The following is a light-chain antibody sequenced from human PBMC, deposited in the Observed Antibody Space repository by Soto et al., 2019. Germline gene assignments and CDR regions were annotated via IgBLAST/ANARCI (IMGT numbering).Light chain of an antibody. V-gene: IGKV1-39*01. CDR2: AAT. CDR1: QSISNY. CDR3: QQSFTSPRT. J-gene: IGKJ2*01. Sequence: DIQMTQSPSSLSASVGDRVTINCRASQSISNYLNWYKQKPGKAPNLLIYAATSLQSGVPSRFSGSGSGTNFTLTITSLRPEDFATYYCQQSFTSPRTFGQGTNLDIK.